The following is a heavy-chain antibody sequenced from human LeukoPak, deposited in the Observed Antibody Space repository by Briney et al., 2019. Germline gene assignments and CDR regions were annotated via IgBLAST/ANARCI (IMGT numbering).Heavy chain of an antibody. CDR1: GFTVSSNY. J-gene: IGHJ6*04. Sequence: GGSLRLSCAASGFTVSSNYMSWVRQGPGKGLECVSVISNDGDTYYADSVKGRFTISRDNAKNSLYLQMNSLRAEDTAVYYCAELGITMIGGVWGKGTAVTISS. D-gene: IGHD3-10*02. CDR2: ISNDGDT. CDR3: AELGITMIGGV. V-gene: IGHV3-66*01.